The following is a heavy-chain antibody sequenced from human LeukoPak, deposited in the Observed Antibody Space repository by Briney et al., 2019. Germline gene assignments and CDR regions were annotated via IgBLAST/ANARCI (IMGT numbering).Heavy chain of an antibody. CDR2: IYHSGST. CDR1: GGSISINSYY. V-gene: IGHV4-39*07. J-gene: IGHJ5*02. CDR3: ASQQQLVLLDWFDP. D-gene: IGHD1-1*01. Sequence: SETLSLTCTVSGGSISINSYYWAWIRQPPGKGLEWIGSIYHSGSTDYNPSLKSRVTISVDTSKNQFSLKLRSVTAADTAVYFCASQQQLVLLDWFDPWGQGTLVTVSS.